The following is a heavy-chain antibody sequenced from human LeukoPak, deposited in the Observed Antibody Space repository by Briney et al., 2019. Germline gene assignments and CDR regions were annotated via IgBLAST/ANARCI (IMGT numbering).Heavy chain of an antibody. CDR2: IYYSGSA. CDR1: GGSISSYY. CDR3: VRASLYYDFWSGYWGFDP. V-gene: IGHV4-59*01. Sequence: SETLSLTCTVSGGSISSYYWSWIRQPPGKGLECIGYIYYSGSANYNPSLKSRVTISVDTSKNQFSLKLSSVTAADTAVYYCVRASLYYDFWSGYWGFDPWGQGTLVTVSS. J-gene: IGHJ5*02. D-gene: IGHD3-3*01.